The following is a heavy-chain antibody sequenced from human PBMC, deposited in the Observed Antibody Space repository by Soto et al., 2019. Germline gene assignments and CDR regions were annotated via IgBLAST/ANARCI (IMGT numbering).Heavy chain of an antibody. Sequence: GGSLRLSCEVSGFSVTANYMSWVRQAPGKGLEWVSVIYSGGSTYYIDSVKGRFSISRDISKNTLYLQMNSLRAEDTAVYYCVRENYYYGMDVWGQGTTVTVSS. CDR3: VRENYYYGMDV. CDR1: GFSVTANY. CDR2: IYSGGST. V-gene: IGHV3-53*01. J-gene: IGHJ6*02.